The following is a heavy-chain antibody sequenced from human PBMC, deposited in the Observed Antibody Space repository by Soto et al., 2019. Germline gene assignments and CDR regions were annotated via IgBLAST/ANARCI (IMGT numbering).Heavy chain of an antibody. D-gene: IGHD6-13*01. CDR1: GGSISSSSYY. CDR3: AIDIAAAGTDWFDP. CDR2: IYYSGST. Sequence: SETLSLTCTVSGGSISSSSYYWGWIRQPPGKGLEWIGSIYYSGSTYYNPSLKSRVTISVDTSKNQFSLKLSSVTAADTAVYYCAIDIAAAGTDWFDPWGQGTLVTVSS. V-gene: IGHV4-39*01. J-gene: IGHJ5*02.